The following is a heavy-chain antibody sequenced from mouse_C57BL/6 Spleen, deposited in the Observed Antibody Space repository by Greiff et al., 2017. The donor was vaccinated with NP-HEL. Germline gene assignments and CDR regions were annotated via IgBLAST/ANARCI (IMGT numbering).Heavy chain of an antibody. CDR2: IDPEDGDT. CDR3: TTWYYYGSPAWFAY. D-gene: IGHD1-1*01. V-gene: IGHV14-1*01. J-gene: IGHJ3*01. CDR1: GFNITDYY. Sequence: VQLQQSGAELVRPGASVKLSCTASGFNITDYYMHWVKQRPEQGLEWIGRIDPEDGDTEYAPKFQGKATMTADTSSNTAYLQLSSLTSEDTAVYYCTTWYYYGSPAWFAYWGQGTLVTVSA.